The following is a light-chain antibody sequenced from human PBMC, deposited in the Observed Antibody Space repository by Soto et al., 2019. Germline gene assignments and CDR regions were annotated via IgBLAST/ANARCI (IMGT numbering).Light chain of an antibody. Sequence: YELPQPPSVSVAPGKTARITCGGNNIGSKSVPWYQQKPGQAPVLVIYYDTDRPSGIPERFSGSNSGNTATLTISRVEAGDEADYYCQVWDSSSDHVVFGGGTKLTVL. CDR3: QVWDSSSDHVV. V-gene: IGLV3-21*04. CDR1: NIGSKS. J-gene: IGLJ2*01. CDR2: YDT.